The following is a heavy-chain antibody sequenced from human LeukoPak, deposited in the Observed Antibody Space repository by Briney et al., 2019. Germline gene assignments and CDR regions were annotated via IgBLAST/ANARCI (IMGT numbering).Heavy chain of an antibody. CDR3: AAAVEMATITEWFDP. CDR1: GGTFSSYA. CDR2: MNPNSGNT. D-gene: IGHD5-24*01. J-gene: IGHJ5*02. V-gene: IGHV1-8*02. Sequence: ASVKVSCKASGGTFSSYAISWVRQATGQGLEWMGWMNPNSGNTGYAQKFQGRVTMTRNTSISTAYMELSSLRSEDTAVYYCAAAVEMATITEWFDPWGQGTLVTVSS.